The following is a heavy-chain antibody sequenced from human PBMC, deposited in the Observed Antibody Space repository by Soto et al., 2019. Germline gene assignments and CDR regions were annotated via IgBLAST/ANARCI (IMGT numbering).Heavy chain of an antibody. CDR2: INPNSSGT. CDR1: GYAFTDYY. CDR3: ARAYSSSDDFDY. J-gene: IGHJ4*02. D-gene: IGHD3-22*01. V-gene: IGHV1-2*04. Sequence: QVQLVQSGAEVKKPGASVKVSCKASGYAFTDYYMHWVRQAPGQGLEWMGWINPNSSGTNYAQKFQGWVTMARDTSISTAYMELNSDDTAVYYCARAYSSSDDFDYWGQGTLVTVSS.